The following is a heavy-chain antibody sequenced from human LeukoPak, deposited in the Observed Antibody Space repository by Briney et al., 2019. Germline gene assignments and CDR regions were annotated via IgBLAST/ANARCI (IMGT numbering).Heavy chain of an antibody. D-gene: IGHD4-17*01. V-gene: IGHV1-69*13. CDR3: ASPTVTNDYYYYGMDV. Sequence: GASVKVSCKASGGTFSSYAISWVRQAPGQGLEWMGGIIPIFGTANYAQKFQGRVTITADESTSTAYMELSSVRSEDTAVYYCASPTVTNDYYYYGMDVWGQGTTVTVSS. CDR2: IIPIFGTA. CDR1: GGTFSSYA. J-gene: IGHJ6*02.